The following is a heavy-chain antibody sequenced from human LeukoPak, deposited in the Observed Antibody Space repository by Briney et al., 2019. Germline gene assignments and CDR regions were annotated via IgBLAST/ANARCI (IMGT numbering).Heavy chain of an antibody. J-gene: IGHJ5*02. CDR3: ARNTSSSPWFDP. CDR2: IYYIGTT. V-gene: IGHV4-61*08. Sequence: SETLSLTCTVSGGSISSGGYYWSWIRQHPGKGLEWIGYIYYIGTTTYNSSLQSRVTISIDTSKNQFSLEVTSVTAADTAVYYCARNTSSSPWFDPWGQGTLVTVSS. D-gene: IGHD6-6*01. CDR1: GGSISSGGYY.